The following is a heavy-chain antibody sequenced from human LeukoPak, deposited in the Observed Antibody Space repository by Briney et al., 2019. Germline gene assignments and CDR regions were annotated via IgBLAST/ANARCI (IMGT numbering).Heavy chain of an antibody. CDR2: ISYDGSNK. J-gene: IGHJ5*02. Sequence: GRSLRLSCAASGFTFSSYGMHWVRQAPGKGLEWVAVISYDGSNKYYADSVEGRFTISRDNSKNTLYLQMNSLRAEDTAVYYCARVVGATNWFDPWGQGTLVTVSS. D-gene: IGHD1-26*01. V-gene: IGHV3-30*03. CDR1: GFTFSSYG. CDR3: ARVVGATNWFDP.